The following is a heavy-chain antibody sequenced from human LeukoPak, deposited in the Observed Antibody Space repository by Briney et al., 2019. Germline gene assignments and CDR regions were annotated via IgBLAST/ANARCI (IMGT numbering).Heavy chain of an antibody. CDR3: ARGSGWYSF. J-gene: IGHJ4*02. CDR1: GGSISTYY. D-gene: IGHD6-19*01. V-gene: IGHV4-59*01. CDR2: IYYSGSP. Sequence: PSETLSLTCTVSGGSISTYYWSWIRQPPGKGLEWIGFIYYSGSPNYNPSLKSRVTMSVDTSKSQFSLNLSSVTAADTAVYYCARGSGWYSFWGQGTLVTVSS.